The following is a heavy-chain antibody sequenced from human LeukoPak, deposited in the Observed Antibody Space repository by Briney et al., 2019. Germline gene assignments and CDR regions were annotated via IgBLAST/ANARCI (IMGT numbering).Heavy chain of an antibody. CDR1: GGSMSSGGYY. CDR3: ARGEWDLLFDY. D-gene: IGHD1-26*01. V-gene: IGHV4-31*03. Sequence: SETLSLTCTVSGGSMSSGGYYWSWIRQHPGKGLEWIGYIYYSGTTYYNPSLKSRCTISVDTSKNQFSLKLSSVTAADTAVYYCARGEWDLLFDYWGQGTLVTVSS. CDR2: IYYSGTT. J-gene: IGHJ4*02.